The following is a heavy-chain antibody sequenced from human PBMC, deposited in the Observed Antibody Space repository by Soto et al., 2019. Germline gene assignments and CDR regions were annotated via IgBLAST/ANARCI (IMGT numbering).Heavy chain of an antibody. CDR2: IYPDDSDT. V-gene: IGHV5-51*01. CDR3: VRRAYCGGVCYSFDQ. Sequence: GASLKISCKGSGYIFTSHWIGWVRQVPGKGLEWMGIIYPDDSDTRYNPSFQGQVTISVDKSISTAYLQWNSLKASDTAMYFCVRRAYCGGVCYSFDQWGQGTPVTVSS. D-gene: IGHD2-21*02. J-gene: IGHJ4*02. CDR1: GYIFTSHW.